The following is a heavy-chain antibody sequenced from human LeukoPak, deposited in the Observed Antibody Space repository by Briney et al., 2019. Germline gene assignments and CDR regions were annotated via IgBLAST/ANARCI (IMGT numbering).Heavy chain of an antibody. CDR3: AKLLGTSTTYDS. J-gene: IGHJ4*02. CDR1: GFTFSGNW. D-gene: IGHD2/OR15-2a*01. V-gene: IGHV3-7*01. Sequence: AGSLRLSCEASGFTFSGNWMSWVRQAPGKGLEWVASINPDGSHIFYVDSVKGRFTISRDNTKSSLYLQMNSLGAEDTAMYFCAKLLGTSTTYDSWGQGTRVTASS. CDR2: INPDGSHI.